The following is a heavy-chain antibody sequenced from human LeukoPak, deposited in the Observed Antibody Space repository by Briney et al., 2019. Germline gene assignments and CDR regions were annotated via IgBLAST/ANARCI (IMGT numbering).Heavy chain of an antibody. CDR1: GYNCNNYA. V-gene: IGHV1-3*01. D-gene: IGHD2-21*01. CDR3: ARGIWSARTVDYYLDY. CDR2: INAGNSHT. J-gene: IGHJ4*02. Sequence: APVKVSCKASGYNCNNYAIHWVRQAPGPGLEWMGWINAGNSHTKYSPNFRGGIIIVRDSYASTVYMQMSSLTSDDTAVYYCARGIWSARTVDYYLDYWGQGTLVTVSS.